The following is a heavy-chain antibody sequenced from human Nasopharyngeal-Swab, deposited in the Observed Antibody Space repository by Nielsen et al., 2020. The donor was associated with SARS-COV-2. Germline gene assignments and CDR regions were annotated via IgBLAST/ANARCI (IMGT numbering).Heavy chain of an antibody. D-gene: IGHD4-17*01. CDR2: IYPGNSDT. V-gene: IGHV5-51*01. J-gene: IGHJ3*01. CDR1: GHSFSNYW. CDR3: ARQRTTLTLGRAFDL. Sequence: GGSLRLSCKGFGHSFSNYWFAWVRQMHGKGLEWMGIIYPGNSDTRYSPSFQGQVTISADKSISTAYLQWSSLRASDTAIYYCARQRTTLTLGRAFDLWGQGTMVTVSS.